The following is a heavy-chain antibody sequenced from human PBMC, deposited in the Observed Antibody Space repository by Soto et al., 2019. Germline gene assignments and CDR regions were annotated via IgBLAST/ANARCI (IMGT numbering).Heavy chain of an antibody. J-gene: IGHJ6*02. CDR3: ARVDYGGNDHGMDV. CDR2: INHSGST. D-gene: IGHD4-17*01. Sequence: LETLALSCAVYGGSVRGYYWSWIRQPPGKGVEWIGEINHSGSTNYNQSLKSRVTIAVDTSKNQFSLKLSSVTAADTAVYYCARVDYGGNDHGMDVWGQGPTVTVSS. CDR1: GGSVRGYY. V-gene: IGHV4-34*01.